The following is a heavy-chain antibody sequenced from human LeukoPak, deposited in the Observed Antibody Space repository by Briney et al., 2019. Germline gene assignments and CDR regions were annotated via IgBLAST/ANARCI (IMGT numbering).Heavy chain of an antibody. CDR2: INPNSGGT. CDR1: GYTFTGYY. V-gene: IGHV1-2*02. Sequence: ASVKVSCKASGYTFTGYYMHWVRQAPGQGLEWMGWINPNSGGTNYAQKFQGKVTMTRDTSIRTAYMELSRLRSDDTAVYYCARVLFYSSGNKSNRVDYWGQGTLVTVSS. D-gene: IGHD6-19*01. CDR3: ARVLFYSSGNKSNRVDY. J-gene: IGHJ4*02.